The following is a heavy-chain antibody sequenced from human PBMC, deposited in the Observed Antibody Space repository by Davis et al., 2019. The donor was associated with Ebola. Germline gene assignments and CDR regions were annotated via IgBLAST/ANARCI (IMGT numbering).Heavy chain of an antibody. CDR2: ISGTGADT. Sequence: PGGSLRLSCVASGFTFSSYAMNWVRQAPGKGLEWVSGISGTGADTYYADFVKGRFTISRDNSKNTLYLQMNSLRAEDTAVYYCAKWDCSGGSCYGMDVWGQGTTVTVSS. D-gene: IGHD2-15*01. CDR1: GFTFSSYA. CDR3: AKWDCSGGSCYGMDV. J-gene: IGHJ6*02. V-gene: IGHV3-23*01.